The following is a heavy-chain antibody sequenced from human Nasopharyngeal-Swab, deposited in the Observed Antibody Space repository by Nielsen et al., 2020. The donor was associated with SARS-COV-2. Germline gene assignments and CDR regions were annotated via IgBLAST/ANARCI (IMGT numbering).Heavy chain of an antibody. Sequence: VRQAPGKGLEWIGEALHDGRTSYHSTLESRATISIDTSRNQFSLRLTSVTAADTAVYYCAKEGSGSPALSWGQGILVTVSS. V-gene: IGHV4-4*02. CDR3: AKEGSGSPALS. J-gene: IGHJ5*02. D-gene: IGHD1-26*01. CDR2: ALHDGRT.